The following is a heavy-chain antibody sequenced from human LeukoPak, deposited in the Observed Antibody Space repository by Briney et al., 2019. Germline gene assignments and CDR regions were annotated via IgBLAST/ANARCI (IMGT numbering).Heavy chain of an antibody. CDR3: ARDNPIGFYYGSGSYLGY. D-gene: IGHD3-10*01. CDR1: GFTFSSYG. Sequence: GRSLRLSCAASGFTFSSYGMHWVRQAPGKGLEWVAVIWYDGSNKYYADSVKGRFTISRDNSKNTLYLQMNSLRAEDTAVYYCARDNPIGFYYGSGSYLGYWGQGTLVTVSS. V-gene: IGHV3-33*01. CDR2: IWYDGSNK. J-gene: IGHJ4*02.